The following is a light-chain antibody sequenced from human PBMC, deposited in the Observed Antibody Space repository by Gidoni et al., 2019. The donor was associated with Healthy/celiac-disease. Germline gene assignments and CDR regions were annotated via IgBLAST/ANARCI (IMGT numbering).Light chain of an antibody. CDR1: QSISSY. Sequence: DIQMTQSPSSLSVSVGDRVTITCRASQSISSYLNWYQQKPGKAPKLLIYAASSLQSGVPSRFSGSGSGTDFTLTISSLQPEDFATYYCQQSYSTPVTFXXXTKLEIK. J-gene: IGKJ2*01. CDR3: QQSYSTPVT. CDR2: AAS. V-gene: IGKV1-39*01.